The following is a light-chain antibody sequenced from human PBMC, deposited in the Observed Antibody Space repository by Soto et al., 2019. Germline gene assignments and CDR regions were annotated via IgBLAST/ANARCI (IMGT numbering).Light chain of an antibody. J-gene: IGKJ5*01. V-gene: IGKV3D-20*02. CDR3: QQRRSWQVT. Sequence: EIVWTQSPGTLSLSPGERAQISCRASQSVGSDYLAWYQKKPGQAPRLLIYDASKRATGIPARFSGSGSGTNFNLTISSLETEDFAVYDCQQRRSWQVTGGQGTRLEIK. CDR1: QSVGSDY. CDR2: DAS.